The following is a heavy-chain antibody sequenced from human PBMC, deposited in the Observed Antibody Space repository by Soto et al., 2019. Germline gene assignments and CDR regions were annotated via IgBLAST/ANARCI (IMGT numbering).Heavy chain of an antibody. V-gene: IGHV1-46*01. J-gene: IGHJ6*02. CDR1: GYTFTSYY. Sequence: ASVKVSCKASGYTFTSYYMHWVRQAPGQGLEGMGIINPSGGSTSYAQQFQGRVTMTRETSTSTVYMELSSLRSEDTAVYYCATGFDGGIQLWIHRVTSYYYYGMDVWGPGTPVTVSS. D-gene: IGHD5-18*01. CDR3: ATGFDGGIQLWIHRVTSYYYYGMDV. CDR2: INPSGGST.